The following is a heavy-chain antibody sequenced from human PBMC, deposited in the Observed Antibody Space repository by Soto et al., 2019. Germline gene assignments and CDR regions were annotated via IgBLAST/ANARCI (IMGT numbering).Heavy chain of an antibody. D-gene: IGHD2-21*02. CDR3: ASPGGDYFLNWFDP. V-gene: IGHV3-30-3*01. J-gene: IGHJ5*02. CDR2: ISYDGSNK. Sequence: QVQLVESGGGVVQPGRSLRLSCAASGFTFSSYAIHWVRQAPGKGLEWVAVISYDGSNKYYADSVKGRFTISRDNSKNTLYLQMSSLSAEDTAVYYCASPGGDYFLNWFDPWGQGTLVSVSS. CDR1: GFTFSSYA.